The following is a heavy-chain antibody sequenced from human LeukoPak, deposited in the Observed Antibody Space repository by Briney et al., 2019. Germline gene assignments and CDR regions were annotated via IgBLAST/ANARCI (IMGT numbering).Heavy chain of an antibody. V-gene: IGHV3-23*01. CDR2: ISGSGGST. Sequence: PGGSLRLSCAASGFTFSSYAMSWVRQAPGKGLEWVSAISGSGGSTYYADSVKGRFTISRDNSKNTLYLQMNSLRAEDTAVYYCAKDRRKWLLLPRAFDIWGQGTMVTVSS. J-gene: IGHJ3*02. D-gene: IGHD3-22*01. CDR1: GFTFSSYA. CDR3: AKDRRKWLLLPRAFDI.